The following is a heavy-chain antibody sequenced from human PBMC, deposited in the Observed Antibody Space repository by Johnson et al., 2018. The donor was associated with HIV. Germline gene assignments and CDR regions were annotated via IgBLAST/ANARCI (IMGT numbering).Heavy chain of an antibody. D-gene: IGHD6-6*01. Sequence: MLLVESGGGVVLPGGSLRLSCATSGFTFGDYGVSWIRQVPGKGLEWVSGISWNGGRTVYVDSVKGRFTISRDNAKNSLFLQMNSLRAEDTALYYCARGASGSFDLWGRGTMVTVSS. V-gene: IGHV3-20*04. CDR2: ISWNGGRT. J-gene: IGHJ3*01. CDR3: ARGASGSFDL. CDR1: GFTFGDYG.